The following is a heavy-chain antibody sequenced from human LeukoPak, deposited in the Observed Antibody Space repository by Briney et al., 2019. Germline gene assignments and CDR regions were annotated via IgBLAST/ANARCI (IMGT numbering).Heavy chain of an antibody. D-gene: IGHD1-1*01. J-gene: IGHJ6*04. CDR2: ISAYNGNT. V-gene: IGHV1-18*04. CDR3: ARPRVYNWNDNYYSGMDV. CDR1: GYTFTSYG. Sequence: ASVKVSCKASGYTFTSYGISWVRQAPGQGLAWMGWISAYNGNTNYAQKLQGRVTMTTDTSTSTAYMELRSLRSDDTAVYYCARPRVYNWNDNYYSGMDVWGKGTTVTVSS.